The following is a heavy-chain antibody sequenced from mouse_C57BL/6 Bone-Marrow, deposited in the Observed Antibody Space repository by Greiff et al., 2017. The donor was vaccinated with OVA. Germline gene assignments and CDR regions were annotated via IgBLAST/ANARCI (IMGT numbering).Heavy chain of an antibody. D-gene: IGHD3-2*02. Sequence: EVKLVESGGGLVQPKGSLTLSCAASGFSFNTYAMNWVRQAPGQGLEWVARIRSKSNNYATYYADSVKDRFTISRDDSESMLYLQMNNLKTEDTAMYYCVSQDSSGYVCAYWGQGTLVTVSA. V-gene: IGHV10-1*01. CDR3: VSQDSSGYVCAY. CDR1: GFSFNTYA. CDR2: IRSKSNNYAT. J-gene: IGHJ3*01.